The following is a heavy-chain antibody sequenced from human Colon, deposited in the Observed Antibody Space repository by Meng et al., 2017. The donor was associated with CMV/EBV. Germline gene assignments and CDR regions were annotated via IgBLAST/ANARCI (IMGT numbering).Heavy chain of an antibody. Sequence: QGHGPGLGQPSEPQSLPCPVSGGSIISRSYFWGRIRQPPGKGREWIGSIYYSGSTYYNPSLKSRVTISVDTSKNQFSLKLSSVTAADTAVYYCARATLTIFGVVIPPHWFDPWGQGTLVTVSS. J-gene: IGHJ5*02. CDR3: ARATLTIFGVVIPPHWFDP. CDR2: IYYSGST. D-gene: IGHD3-3*01. V-gene: IGHV4-39*07. CDR1: GGSIISRSYF.